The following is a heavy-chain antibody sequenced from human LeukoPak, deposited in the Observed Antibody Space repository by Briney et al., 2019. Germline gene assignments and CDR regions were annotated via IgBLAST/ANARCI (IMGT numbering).Heavy chain of an antibody. CDR1: GYSFTTYG. CDR2: ISTYNGNT. CDR3: ARLSLVRLAEASTMDY. D-gene: IGHD6-13*01. Sequence: ASVKVSCKAAGYSFTTYGINWVRQAPGQGLEWMGWISTYNGNTNYAQKLQGRVTMTRDTSTSTAYMELRSLRPDDTAVYYCARLSLVRLAEASTMDYWRQGTLVTVSS. V-gene: IGHV1-18*01. J-gene: IGHJ4*02.